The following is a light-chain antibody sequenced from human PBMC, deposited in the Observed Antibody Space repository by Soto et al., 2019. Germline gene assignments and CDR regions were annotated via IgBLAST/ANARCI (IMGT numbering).Light chain of an antibody. CDR1: QSISSW. Sequence: IRMTQSPSSLSASTGDRVTITCRASQSISSWLAWYQQKPGKAPKLLIYDASSLESGVPSRFSGSGSGTDFTLTISRLEPEDFVMFYCYQYGSTPPTFGQGTKVDIK. CDR2: DAS. CDR3: YQYGSTPPT. J-gene: IGKJ1*01. V-gene: IGKV1-5*01.